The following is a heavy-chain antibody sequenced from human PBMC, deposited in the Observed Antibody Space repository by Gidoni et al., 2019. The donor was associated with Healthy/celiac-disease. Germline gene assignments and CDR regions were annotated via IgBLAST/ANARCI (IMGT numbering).Heavy chain of an antibody. CDR3: ASYYDIIGIDY. Sequence: EVQLVEPGGGLVQPGGSLRLSCADSGYTFSSYSMNWVRQAPGKGLEWVSYISSSSSTIYYADSVKGRFTISRDNAKNSLYLQMNSLRAEDTAVYYCASYYDIIGIDYWGQGTLVTVSS. J-gene: IGHJ4*02. CDR2: ISSSSSTI. CDR1: GYTFSSYS. V-gene: IGHV3-48*01. D-gene: IGHD3-22*01.